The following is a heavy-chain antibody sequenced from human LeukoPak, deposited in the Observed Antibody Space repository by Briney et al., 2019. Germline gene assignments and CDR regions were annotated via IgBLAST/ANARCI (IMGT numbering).Heavy chain of an antibody. CDR3: AKDRTKYSINYYYYYMDV. V-gene: IGHV3-30*02. D-gene: IGHD4-11*01. Sequence: PGGSLRLSCAASGFTFSSYGMHWVRQAPGKGLEWVAFIRYDGSNKYYTDSVKGRFTISRDNSKNTLYLQMNSLRAEDTAVYYCAKDRTKYSINYYYYYMDVWGKGTTVTVSS. J-gene: IGHJ6*03. CDR1: GFTFSSYG. CDR2: IRYDGSNK.